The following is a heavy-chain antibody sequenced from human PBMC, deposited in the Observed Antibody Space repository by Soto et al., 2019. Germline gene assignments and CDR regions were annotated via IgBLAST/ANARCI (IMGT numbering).Heavy chain of an antibody. D-gene: IGHD6-19*01. CDR2: VYFSGST. CDR3: ARQEAVPGTPFDS. J-gene: IGHJ4*02. Sequence: QERLQESGPGLVKPSETLSLTCSVSGGSINGYYWNWIRQPPGKGLEWLGNVYFSGSTHYNPSLEPRLTISVDTSKKQISLKLRSVTAAETAVYYCARQEAVPGTPFDSWGQGNLVSVSS. CDR1: GGSINGYY. V-gene: IGHV4-59*01.